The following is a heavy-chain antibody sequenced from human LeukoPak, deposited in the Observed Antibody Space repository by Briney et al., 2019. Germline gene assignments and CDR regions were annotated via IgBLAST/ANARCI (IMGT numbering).Heavy chain of an antibody. CDR1: GCTFSSYA. J-gene: IGHJ6*02. CDR3: ARVRTMIVASPQYYGMDV. Sequence: SVKVSFKASGCTFSSYAISWVRQAPGQGLEWMGGIIPIFGTANYAQKFQGRVTITADESTSTAYMELSSLRSEDTAVYYCARVRTMIVASPQYYGMDVWGQGTTVTVSS. V-gene: IGHV1-69*13. D-gene: IGHD3-22*01. CDR2: IIPIFGTA.